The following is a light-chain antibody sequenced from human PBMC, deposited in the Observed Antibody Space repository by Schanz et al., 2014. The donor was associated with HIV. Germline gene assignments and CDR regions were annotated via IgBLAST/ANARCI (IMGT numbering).Light chain of an antibody. Sequence: QSVLAQPPSVSGAPGQRVTIPCSGSSSNVGAGFDVHWYQQALGKAPTLLIYTNDNRPSGVPDRFSGSKSGTSASLAISGLQSEDEADYYCAAWDDSLNGWVFGGGTKLTVL. CDR3: AAWDDSLNGWV. V-gene: IGLV1-40*01. CDR1: SSNVGAGFD. CDR2: TND. J-gene: IGLJ3*02.